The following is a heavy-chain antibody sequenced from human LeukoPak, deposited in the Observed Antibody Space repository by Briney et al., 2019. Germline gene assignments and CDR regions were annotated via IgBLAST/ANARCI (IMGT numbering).Heavy chain of an antibody. CDR2: ISYDGSNK. CDR1: GFTFSSYG. CDR3: ARETGYSSSRYYYYGMDV. V-gene: IGHV3-30*03. D-gene: IGHD6-13*01. J-gene: IGHJ6*02. Sequence: GGSLRLSCAASGFTFSSYGMHWVRQAPGKGLEWVAVISYDGSNKYYADSVKGRFTISRDNSKNTLYLQMNSLRAEDTAVYYCARETGYSSSRYYYYGMDVWGQGTTVTVSS.